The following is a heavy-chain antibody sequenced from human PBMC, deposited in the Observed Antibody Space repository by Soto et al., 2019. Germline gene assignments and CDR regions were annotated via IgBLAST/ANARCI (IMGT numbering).Heavy chain of an antibody. V-gene: IGHV3-21*06. CDR3: AGDGSKWGKYGYFDL. J-gene: IGHJ2*01. CDR1: GFTFSTYC. D-gene: IGHD3-10*01. CDR2: ISESSSHI. Sequence: EVQLVESGGGLVKPGGSLRLSCAASGFTFSTYCMNWVRQAPGRGLEWVSYISESSSHIYYGDSVRGRFIISRDNAKNSVYLQINSLRAEGTALYYCAGDGSKWGKYGYFDLWGRGALVTVSS.